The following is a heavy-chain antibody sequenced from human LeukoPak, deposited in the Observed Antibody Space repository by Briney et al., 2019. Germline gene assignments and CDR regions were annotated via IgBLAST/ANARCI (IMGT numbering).Heavy chain of an antibody. D-gene: IGHD6-19*01. CDR1: GFTFSGSA. V-gene: IGHV3-73*01. CDR2: IRGKANSYAT. CDR3: TRRGSIAVAGIGDY. Sequence: GGSLRLSYAASGFTFSGSAMHWVRQAYGKGLEWVGRIRGKANSYATAYAASVKGRFTISRDDSKNTAYLQMNSLKTEDTAVYYCTRRGSIAVAGIGDYWGQGTLVTVSS. J-gene: IGHJ4*02.